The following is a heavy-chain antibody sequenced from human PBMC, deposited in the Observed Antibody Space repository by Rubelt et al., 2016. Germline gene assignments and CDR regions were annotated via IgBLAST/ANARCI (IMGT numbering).Heavy chain of an antibody. V-gene: IGHV1-69*04. Sequence: QVQLVQSGAEVKKPGSSVKVSCKASGGTFSSYAISWARQAPGQGLEWMGRIIPILGIANYAQKFQGRVTTTTDTSTSTAYMELRSLRSDDTAVYYCARDTRYSSSSNFDYWGQGTLVTVSS. J-gene: IGHJ4*02. D-gene: IGHD6-13*01. CDR2: IIPILGIA. CDR1: GGTFSSYA. CDR3: ARDTRYSSSSNFDY.